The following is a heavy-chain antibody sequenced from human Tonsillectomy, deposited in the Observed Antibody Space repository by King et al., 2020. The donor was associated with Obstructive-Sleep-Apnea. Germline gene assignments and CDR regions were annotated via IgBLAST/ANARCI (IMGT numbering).Heavy chain of an antibody. V-gene: IGHV3-30*03. Sequence: VVQSGTSPRLSCAASGFSFSSHGMHWVRRAPGKGLEWVAFISSDETNKYYADHVKGRFTISRETSKRTLFLQMSGLRAEGTALYYCAREGHCNTGTRDYGAEVWGQGT. D-gene: IGHD2/OR15-2a*01. CDR2: ISSDETNK. CDR1: GFSFSSHG. CDR3: AREGHCNTGTRDYGAEV. J-gene: IGHJ6*02.